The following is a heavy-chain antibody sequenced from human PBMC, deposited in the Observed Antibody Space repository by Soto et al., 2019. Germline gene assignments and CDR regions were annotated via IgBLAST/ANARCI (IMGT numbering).Heavy chain of an antibody. CDR1: GFSFSSYG. Sequence: EVQLLESGGDLVQPGGSLRLSCAASGFSFSSYGMSWVRQAPGKGLEWVSSISGGGGTTYYADSVKGRFTISRDNSKNTLYLQMNRLKVEDTAVYYCAKRSPVSPYYFDYWGQGTLVTVSS. CDR3: AKRSPVSPYYFDY. J-gene: IGHJ4*02. V-gene: IGHV3-23*01. CDR2: ISGGGGTT.